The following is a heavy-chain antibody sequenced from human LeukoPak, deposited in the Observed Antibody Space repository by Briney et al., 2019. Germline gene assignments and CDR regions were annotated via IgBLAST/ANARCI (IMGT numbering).Heavy chain of an antibody. CDR1: GFTFSSYE. J-gene: IGHJ4*02. CDR2: ISSSGSTI. CDR3: ARVVPAAIFDY. Sequence: GGSLRLSCAASGFTFSSYEMNWVRQAPGKGLEWVSYISSSGSTIYYADSVKGRFTISRDNAKNSLYLQVNSLRAEDTAVYYCARVVPAAIFDYWGQGTLVTVSS. D-gene: IGHD2-2*01. V-gene: IGHV3-48*03.